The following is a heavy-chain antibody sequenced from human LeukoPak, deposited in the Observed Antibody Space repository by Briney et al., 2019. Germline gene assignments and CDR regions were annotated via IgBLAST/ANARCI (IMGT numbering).Heavy chain of an antibody. CDR3: ATDHCTRTNCYEDYYHGMDV. D-gene: IGHD2-2*01. J-gene: IGHJ6*02. Sequence: ASVKVSCKASEDTFTGYYIHWVRQAPGQGLEWMGWVNPNNGVTEYAQEFQGRVTMTRDTSLSTAYMELSRLRSDDTAAYYCATDHCTRTNCYEDYYHGMDVWGQGTTVTVSS. V-gene: IGHV1-2*02. CDR2: VNPNNGVT. CDR1: EDTFTGYY.